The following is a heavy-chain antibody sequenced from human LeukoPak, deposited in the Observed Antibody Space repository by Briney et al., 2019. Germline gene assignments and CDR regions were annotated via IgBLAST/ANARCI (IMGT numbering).Heavy chain of an antibody. CDR1: GFAFSSYG. D-gene: IGHD4-17*01. J-gene: IGHJ4*02. Sequence: GRSLRLSCAASGFAFSSYGLHWVRQAPGKGLEWVAIIWNDGSNKNYADSGKGRFTISRDNSKRTLYLQMNTLRAEETAVYSCAKDLDYGPIARLGGYSDYWGQGTLVTVSS. CDR3: AKDLDYGPIARLGGYSDY. CDR2: IWNDGSNK. V-gene: IGHV3-33*06.